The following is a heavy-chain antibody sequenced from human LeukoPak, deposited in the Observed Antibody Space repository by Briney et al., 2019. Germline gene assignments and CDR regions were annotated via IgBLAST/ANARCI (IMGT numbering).Heavy chain of an antibody. J-gene: IGHJ5*02. D-gene: IGHD6-13*01. Sequence: GASVKVSCKAPGYTFTGYYMHWVRQAPGQGLEWMGWINPNSGGTNYAQKFQGRVTMTRDTSISTAYMELSRLRSDDTAVYYCARGGIAAAGMNWFDPWGQGTLVTVSS. CDR2: INPNSGGT. V-gene: IGHV1-2*02. CDR1: GYTFTGYY. CDR3: ARGGIAAAGMNWFDP.